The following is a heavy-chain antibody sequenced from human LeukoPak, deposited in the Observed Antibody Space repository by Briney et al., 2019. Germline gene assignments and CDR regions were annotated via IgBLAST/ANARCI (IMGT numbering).Heavy chain of an antibody. CDR3: ARGGSRKVATITDNFDY. V-gene: IGHV4-34*01. CDR1: GGSFSGYY. D-gene: IGHD5-24*01. J-gene: IGHJ4*02. CDR2: INHSGST. Sequence: PSETLSLTCAVYGGSFSGYYWSWIRQPPGKGLEWIGEINHSGSTNYNPSLKSRVTISVDTSKNQFSLKLSSVTAADTAVYYCARGGSRKVATITDNFDYWGQGTLVTVSS.